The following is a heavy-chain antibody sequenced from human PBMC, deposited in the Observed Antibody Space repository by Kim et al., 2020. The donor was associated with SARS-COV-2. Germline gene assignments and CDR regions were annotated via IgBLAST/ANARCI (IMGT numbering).Heavy chain of an antibody. CDR3: ARDSRCEKGWVVAY. D-gene: IGHD1-26*01. V-gene: IGHV4-34*01. J-gene: IGHJ4*02. CDR1: GGSFTGYY. CDR2: INHSGST. Sequence: SETLSLTCAVYGGSFTGYYWSWIRQPPGKGLEWVGEINHSGSTNYHPSLMSRVTISVDTTKNQFSLKLSSVTTADTAVYYCARDSRCEKGWVVAYWGQGTLVTVST.